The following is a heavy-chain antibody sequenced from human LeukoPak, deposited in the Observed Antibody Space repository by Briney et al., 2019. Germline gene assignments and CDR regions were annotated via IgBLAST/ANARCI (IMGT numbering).Heavy chain of an antibody. CDR3: ARGRRVVVVPAARGAHNWFDP. V-gene: IGHV4-34*01. CDR1: GGSFSSYY. D-gene: IGHD2-2*01. Sequence: SETLSLTCAVYGGSFSSYYWSWIRQPPGKGLEWIGEINHSGSTNYNPSLKSRVTISVDTSKNQFSLKLSSVTAADTAVYYCARGRRVVVVPAARGAHNWFDPWGQGTLVTVSS. CDR2: INHSGST. J-gene: IGHJ5*02.